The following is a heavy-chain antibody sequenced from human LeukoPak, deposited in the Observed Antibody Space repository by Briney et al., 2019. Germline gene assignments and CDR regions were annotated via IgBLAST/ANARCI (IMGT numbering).Heavy chain of an antibody. J-gene: IGHJ5*02. Sequence: PGGSLRLSCTASGFTFSNYYMNWVRQVPGKGLEWVANIKQDGRDKFYVDSVKGRFTISRDNAKNSLYLQMNSLRVEDTAVYYCVRDCRGGVSEFNCFEPWGQGTLVTVSS. V-gene: IGHV3-7*01. D-gene: IGHD2-15*01. CDR3: VRDCRGGVSEFNCFEP. CDR1: GFTFSNYY. CDR2: IKQDGRDK.